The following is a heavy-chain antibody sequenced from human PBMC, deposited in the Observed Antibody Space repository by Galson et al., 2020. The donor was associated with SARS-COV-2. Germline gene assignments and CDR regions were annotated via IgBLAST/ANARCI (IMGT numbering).Heavy chain of an antibody. D-gene: IGHD3-22*01. V-gene: IGHV3-23*01. CDR2: IGPGGGTT. J-gene: IGHJ3*02. Sequence: GGSLRLSCAASDFTFATYAMSWVRQAPGKGLEWVSAIGPGGGTTHYADSVKGRFTISRDNSKNTLYLQMNSLRAEDTAVYYCAKDRGYHSVIDAFDIWGQGTMVTVSS. CDR3: AKDRGYHSVIDAFDI. CDR1: DFTFATYA.